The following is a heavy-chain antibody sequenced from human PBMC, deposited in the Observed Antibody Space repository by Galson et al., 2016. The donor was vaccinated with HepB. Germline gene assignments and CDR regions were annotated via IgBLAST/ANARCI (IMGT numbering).Heavy chain of an antibody. D-gene: IGHD3-10*01. V-gene: IGHV1-2*02. CDR1: GYTFTDYH. CDR3: VRKLQFGDPIDY. Sequence: SVKVSCKASGYTFTDYHLHWLRQAPGQGLGWMGSVNCDNGDTNYGQKFQGRVTMTRDTPINAAYMELGSLRSDDAAVYYCVRKLQFGDPIDYWGQGTLVTVSS. J-gene: IGHJ4*02. CDR2: VNCDNGDT.